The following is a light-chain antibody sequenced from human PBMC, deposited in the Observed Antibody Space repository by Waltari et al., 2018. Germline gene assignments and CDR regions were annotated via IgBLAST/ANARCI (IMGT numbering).Light chain of an antibody. CDR3: QQYVRLPVT. Sequence: DIVLTQFPASLSLSAGERATISCRTSPSISKYLAWYQLRPGKAPKLLIYDASIRAAGVPARFSGSGSGTDFSLTISRLEPDDFAMYYCQQYVRLPVTFGQGTKVEIK. CDR2: DAS. CDR1: PSISKY. V-gene: IGKV3-11*01. J-gene: IGKJ1*01.